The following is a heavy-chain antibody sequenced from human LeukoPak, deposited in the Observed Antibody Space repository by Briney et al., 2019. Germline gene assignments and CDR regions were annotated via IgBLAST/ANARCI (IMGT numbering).Heavy chain of an antibody. J-gene: IGHJ4*02. D-gene: IGHD3-22*01. CDR2: ISGSGGST. CDR3: AKDSGYYYDNYYFDY. CDR1: GFTFNTYG. Sequence: PGGSLRLSCAASGFTFNTYGMSWVRQAPGKGLEWVAAISGSGGSTYYADSVKGRFTISRDNSKNTLYLQMNSLRAEDTAVYYCAKDSGYYYDNYYFDYWGQGTLVTVSS. V-gene: IGHV3-23*01.